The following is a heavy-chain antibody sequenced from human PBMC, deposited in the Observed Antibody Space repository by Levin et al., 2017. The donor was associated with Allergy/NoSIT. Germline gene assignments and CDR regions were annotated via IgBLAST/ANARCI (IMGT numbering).Heavy chain of an antibody. V-gene: IGHV3-7*01. J-gene: IGHJ6*02. CDR3: AREEGWRYYYGMDV. Sequence: ASVKVSCSASGFNFRSFWMSWVRQVPGRGLEWVANINQDGSEQYYVDSVRGRFTISRDNAKNSVYLELNSLRGEDTSVYYCAREEGWRYYYGMDVWGQGTTVTVSS. CDR2: INQDGSEQ. CDR1: GFNFRSFW. D-gene: IGHD3-10*01.